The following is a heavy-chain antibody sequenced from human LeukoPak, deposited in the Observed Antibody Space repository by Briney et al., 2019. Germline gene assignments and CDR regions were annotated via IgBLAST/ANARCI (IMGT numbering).Heavy chain of an antibody. CDR2: ISSSSSYI. CDR1: GFTFSSYS. D-gene: IGHD6-13*01. Sequence: GGSLRLSCAASGFTFSSYSMNWVRQAPGKGLEWVSSISSSSSYIYYADSVKGRFTISRDNAKNSLYLQMNSLRAEDTPVYYFARDKDLKGIAAAGNLDYWGKGTLVTVSS. V-gene: IGHV3-21*01. J-gene: IGHJ4*02. CDR3: ARDKDLKGIAAAGNLDY.